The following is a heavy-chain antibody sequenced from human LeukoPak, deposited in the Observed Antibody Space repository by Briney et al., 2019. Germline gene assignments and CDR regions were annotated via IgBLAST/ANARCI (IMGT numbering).Heavy chain of an antibody. D-gene: IGHD4-11*01. V-gene: IGHV4-39*01. CDR1: GGSISSSSYY. CDR2: IYYSGST. CDR3: ARHSRQLRGRIFY. J-gene: IGHJ4*02. Sequence: SETLSLTCTVSGGSISSSSYYWGWIRQPPGKGLEWIGSIYYSGSTYYNPSLKSRVTISVDTSKNQFSLKLSSVTASDTAGYYCARHSRQLRGRIFYWGQGTLVTVSS.